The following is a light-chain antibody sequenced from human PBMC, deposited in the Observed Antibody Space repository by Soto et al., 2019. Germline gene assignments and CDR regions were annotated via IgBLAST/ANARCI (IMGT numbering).Light chain of an antibody. J-gene: IGLJ3*02. CDR2: EVS. Sequence: QSVLTQPASVSGSPGQSITISCTGTSSDIGDYDYVSWYQQHPGKAPKLIIYEVSNRPSGASNRFSGSRSGNTASLTISGLQAEDEAAYYCSSFTRSSTLLFGGGTKLTVL. CDR1: SSDIGDYDY. V-gene: IGLV2-14*01. CDR3: SSFTRSSTLL.